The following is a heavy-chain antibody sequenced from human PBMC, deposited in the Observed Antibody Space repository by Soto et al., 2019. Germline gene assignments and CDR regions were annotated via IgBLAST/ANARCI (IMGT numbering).Heavy chain of an antibody. CDR3: AKGGSRNYYYYGMDV. V-gene: IGHV3-23*01. J-gene: IGHJ6*02. Sequence: GGSLRLSCAASGFTFSSYAMSWVRQAPGKGLEWVSGISGSGDSTYYTDSVKGRFTISRDSSKNTLYLQMNSLRVEDTAVYYCAKGGSRNYYYYGMDVWGQGTTVTVSS. CDR2: ISGSGDST. D-gene: IGHD3-16*01. CDR1: GFTFSSYA.